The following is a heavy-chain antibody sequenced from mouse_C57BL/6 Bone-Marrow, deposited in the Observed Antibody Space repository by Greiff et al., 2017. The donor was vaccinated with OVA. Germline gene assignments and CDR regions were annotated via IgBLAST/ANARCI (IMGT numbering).Heavy chain of an antibody. CDR1: GFTFSDFY. Sequence: EVQRVESGGGLVQSGRSLRLSCATSGFTFSDFYMEWVRQAPGKGLEWIAASRNKANDYTTEYSASVKGRFIVSRDTSQSILYLQMNALRAEDTAIYYCARTRAMDYWGQGTSVTVSS. V-gene: IGHV7-1*01. J-gene: IGHJ4*01. CDR2: SRNKANDYTT. CDR3: ARTRAMDY.